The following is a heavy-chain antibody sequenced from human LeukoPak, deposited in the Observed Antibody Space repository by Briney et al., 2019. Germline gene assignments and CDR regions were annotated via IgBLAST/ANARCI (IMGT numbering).Heavy chain of an antibody. D-gene: IGHD3-10*01. CDR1: GGSFRGYY. CDR3: AREGRGAVTAFDI. V-gene: IGHV4-34*01. J-gene: IGHJ3*02. CDR2: INHSGST. Sequence: SETLSLTCAVYGGSFRGYYWSWIRQPPGKGLEWIGEINHSGSTNYNPSLKSRVTISVDTSKNQFSLKLSSVTAADTAVYYCAREGRGAVTAFDIWGQGTMVTVSS.